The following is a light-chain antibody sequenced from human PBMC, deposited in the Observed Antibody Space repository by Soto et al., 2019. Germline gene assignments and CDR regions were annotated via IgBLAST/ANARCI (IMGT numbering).Light chain of an antibody. J-gene: IGKJ4*01. Sequence: EIVMTQSPGTLSVSTGEGATLSCRASQSVDSNLAWYQQKPGQAPRLLIYGASTRPTSIADRFSGSGSGTEFTLTISSLQSEDFAVYYCQQYDSWPLNFGGGTKVEI. CDR2: GAS. CDR3: QQYDSWPLN. V-gene: IGKV3D-15*01. CDR1: QSVDSN.